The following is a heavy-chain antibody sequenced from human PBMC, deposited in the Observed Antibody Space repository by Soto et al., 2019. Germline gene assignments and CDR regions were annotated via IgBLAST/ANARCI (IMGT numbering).Heavy chain of an antibody. Sequence: GGSLRLSCTASGFTFGDYAMSWVRQAPGKGLEWVGFIRSKAYGGTTEYAASVKGRFTISRDDSKSIAYLQMNSLRAEDTAVYYCAKVSRLRDFDYWGQGTLVTVSS. J-gene: IGHJ4*02. CDR1: GFTFGDYA. CDR2: IRSKAYGGTT. V-gene: IGHV3-49*04. D-gene: IGHD6-25*01. CDR3: AKVSRLRDFDY.